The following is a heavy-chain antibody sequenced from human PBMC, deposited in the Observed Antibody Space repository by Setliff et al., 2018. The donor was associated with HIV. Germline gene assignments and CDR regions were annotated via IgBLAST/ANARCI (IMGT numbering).Heavy chain of an antibody. V-gene: IGHV3-49*04. CDR2: IRSKAYGGTT. CDR1: GFTFGDYA. Sequence: LRLSCTVSGFTFGDYAMSWVRQAPGKGLEWVGFIRSKAYGGTTEYAASLKGRFTISRDDSKSIAYLQMNSLKTEDTAVYYCSSAFADYAYWYFDYWGQGTLVTVSS. D-gene: IGHD2-8*02. CDR3: SSAFADYAYWYFDY. J-gene: IGHJ4*02.